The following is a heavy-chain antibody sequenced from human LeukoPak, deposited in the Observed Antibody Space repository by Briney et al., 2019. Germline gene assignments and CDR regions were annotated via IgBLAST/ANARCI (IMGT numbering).Heavy chain of an antibody. CDR2: IYYSGST. V-gene: IGHV4-59*01. D-gene: IGHD3-10*02. CDR3: ARDLFGELPDAFDI. J-gene: IGHJ3*02. Sequence: SETLSLTCTVSGGSISSYYWSWIRQPPGKGLEWIGYIYYSGSTNYNPSLKSRVTISVDTSKNQFSLKLSSVTAADTAVYYCARDLFGELPDAFDIWGQGTMVTVSS. CDR1: GGSISSYY.